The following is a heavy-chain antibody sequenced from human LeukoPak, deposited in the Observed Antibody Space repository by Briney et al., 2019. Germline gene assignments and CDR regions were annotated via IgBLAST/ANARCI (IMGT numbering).Heavy chain of an antibody. CDR1: GFTFNKYA. J-gene: IGHJ6*03. CDR3: AKTAQDCSDGPCYSGYFYYMDV. Sequence: GGSLRLSCAASGFTFNKYAMSWVRQAPGKGLEWVSAIIGSGETTYYPAPVKGRFTFSRNNSNNTLHMQMSSLRAEDTAVYYCAKTAQDCSDGPCYSGYFYYMDVWGKGTPVTVSS. V-gene: IGHV3-23*01. CDR2: IIGSGETT. D-gene: IGHD2-15*01.